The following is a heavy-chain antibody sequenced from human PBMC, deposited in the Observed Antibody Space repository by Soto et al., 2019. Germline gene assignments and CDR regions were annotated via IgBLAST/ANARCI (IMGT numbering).Heavy chain of an antibody. J-gene: IGHJ6*02. CDR3: AKEKRLRFLERIWYGMDV. V-gene: IGHV3-30*18. D-gene: IGHD3-3*01. CDR1: GFTFSSYG. CDR2: ISYDGSNK. Sequence: QVQLVESGGGVVQPGRSLRLSCAASGFTFSSYGMHWVRQAPGKGLEWVAVISYDGSNKYYADSVKGRFTISRDNSKNTLYLQMNSLKAEDTAVYYCAKEKRLRFLERIWYGMDVWGQGTTVTVSS.